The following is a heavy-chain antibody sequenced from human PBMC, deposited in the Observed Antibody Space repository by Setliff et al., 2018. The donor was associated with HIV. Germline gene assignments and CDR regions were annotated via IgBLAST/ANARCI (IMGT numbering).Heavy chain of an antibody. CDR1: GGSFSGWY. Sequence: PSENLSLTCAVYGGSFSGWYWTWIRLIPGKGLEWIGEIEYGGSTTYNPSLESRVTISVDTSKTQFSLKLSDVTVADTGIYYCARGPARRYRFSTVYGLWGPGTRVTVSS. D-gene: IGHD2-2*01. CDR2: IEYGGST. J-gene: IGHJ3*01. V-gene: IGHV4-34*01. CDR3: ARGPARRYRFSTVYGL.